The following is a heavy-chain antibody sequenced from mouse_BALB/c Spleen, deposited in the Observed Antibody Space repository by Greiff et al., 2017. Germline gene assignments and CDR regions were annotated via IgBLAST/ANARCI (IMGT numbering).Heavy chain of an antibody. D-gene: IGHD2-4*01. Sequence: QVQLKESGPGLVAPSQSLSITCTVSGFSLTSYGVHWVRQPPGKGLEWLGVIWAGGSTNYNSALMSRLSISKDNSKSQVFLKMNSLQTNDTAMYYCARGEYDYDGFAYWGQGTLVTVSA. J-gene: IGHJ3*01. CDR3: ARGEYDYDGFAY. CDR2: IWAGGST. CDR1: GFSLTSYG. V-gene: IGHV2-9*02.